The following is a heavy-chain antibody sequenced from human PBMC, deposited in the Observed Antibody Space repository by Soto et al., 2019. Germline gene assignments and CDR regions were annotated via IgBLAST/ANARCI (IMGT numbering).Heavy chain of an antibody. CDR2: IHTGGST. Sequence: EVQLVESGGGLVQPGGSLRLSCAASGFTVSTNYINWVRQAPGKGLEWVSVIHTGGSTFYADSVKGRFTISRDNSKNTVNLQMNNLRVEDTAVDYCARGLWDLDFVDYWGQGTLVTVSS. V-gene: IGHV3-66*01. D-gene: IGHD1-26*01. CDR1: GFTVSTNY. J-gene: IGHJ4*02. CDR3: ARGLWDLDFVDY.